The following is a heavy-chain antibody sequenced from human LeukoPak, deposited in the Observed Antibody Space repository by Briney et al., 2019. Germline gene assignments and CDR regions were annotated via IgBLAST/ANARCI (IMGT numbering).Heavy chain of an antibody. CDR1: GGTFRTYA. Sequence: SVKVSCKASGGTFRTYAVTWLRQAPGQGLEWLGGIMPFFGTTYFAQKFRGRVSITTDESTSTAYMELSSLRSEDTAVYYCARIDQRSGGSCYDSWGQGTLVTVSS. CDR2: IMPFFGTT. J-gene: IGHJ5*01. D-gene: IGHD2-15*01. V-gene: IGHV1-69*05. CDR3: ARIDQRSGGSCYDS.